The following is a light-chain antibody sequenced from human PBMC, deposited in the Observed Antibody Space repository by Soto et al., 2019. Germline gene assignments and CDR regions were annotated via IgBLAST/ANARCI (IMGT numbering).Light chain of an antibody. J-gene: IGKJ2*01. CDR1: QSISSW. V-gene: IGKV1-5*01. Sequence: DIPMTQSPSTLSASIGDRITITCRARQSISSWLAWYQQKLGKAPKLLIYDVSSLESGVPSRFSGSGSGTEFTLTISSLQPDDFATYYCQQYNSHLYTFGQGTKVEI. CDR3: QQYNSHLYT. CDR2: DVS.